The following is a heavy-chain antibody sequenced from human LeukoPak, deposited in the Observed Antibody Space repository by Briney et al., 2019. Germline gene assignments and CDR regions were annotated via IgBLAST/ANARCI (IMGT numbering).Heavy chain of an antibody. CDR3: ARDSSGSYSLFDS. CDR1: GGSISSYY. V-gene: IGHV4-59*01. J-gene: IGHJ5*01. CDR2: IYYSGST. Sequence: TSETLSLTCTVSGGSISSYYWSWIRQPPGKGLEWIGYIYYSGSTNYNPSLKSRVTISVDTSKNQFSLKLSSVTAADTAVYYCARDSSGSYSLFDSWGQGTLVTVSS. D-gene: IGHD1-26*01.